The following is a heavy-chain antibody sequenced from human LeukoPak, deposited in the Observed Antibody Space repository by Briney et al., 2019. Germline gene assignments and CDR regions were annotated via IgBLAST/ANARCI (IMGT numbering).Heavy chain of an antibody. V-gene: IGHV4-30-4*01. CDR3: ARGSWGTIDY. J-gene: IGHJ4*02. Sequence: SETLSLTCTVSGGSISSGDYYWSWIRQPPGKGLEWIGYTYYTGSTYYNPSLKSRVTISVDTSKNQFSLKLSSVTAADTAVYYCARGSWGTIDYWGQGTLVTVSS. D-gene: IGHD3-9*01. CDR2: TYYTGST. CDR1: GGSISSGDYY.